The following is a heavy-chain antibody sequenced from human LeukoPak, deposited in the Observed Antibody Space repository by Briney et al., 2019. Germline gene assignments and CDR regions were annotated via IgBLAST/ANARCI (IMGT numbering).Heavy chain of an antibody. CDR2: INHSGST. V-gene: IGHV4-34*01. CDR1: GGSFSGYY. J-gene: IGHJ4*02. CDR3: ARGGGLRYFDWLFYFDS. D-gene: IGHD3-9*01. Sequence: SETLSLTCAVYGGSFSGYYWSWIRQPPGKGLEWMGEINHSGSTKYNPSLKSRVTISVDTSKNQFPLKLSSVTAADTAVYYCARGGGLRYFDWLFYFDSWGQGTLVTVSS.